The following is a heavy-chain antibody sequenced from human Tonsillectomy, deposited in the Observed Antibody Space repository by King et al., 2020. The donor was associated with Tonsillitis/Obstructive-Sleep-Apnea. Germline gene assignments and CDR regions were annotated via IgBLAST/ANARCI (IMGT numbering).Heavy chain of an antibody. CDR2: IKQDGSEK. D-gene: IGHD4-17*01. CDR1: GFTFSSYW. J-gene: IGHJ4*02. V-gene: IGHV3-7*04. Sequence: EVQLVESGGGLVQPGGSLRLSCRVSGFTFSSYWMSWVRQAPGKGLEWVANIKQDGSEKYYVDSVKGRFTISRDDANNSLYLQMNSLRADDTAVYYCVRDANTVTYVGALGYWGQGALVTVSS. CDR3: VRDANTVTYVGALGY.